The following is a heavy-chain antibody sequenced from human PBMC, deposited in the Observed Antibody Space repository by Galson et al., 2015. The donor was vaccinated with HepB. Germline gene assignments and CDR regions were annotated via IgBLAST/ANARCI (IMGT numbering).Heavy chain of an antibody. J-gene: IGHJ4*01. CDR3: AKVFPEKTDGWYRQALYYFDS. V-gene: IGHV3-7*05. Sequence: SLRLSCAASGFIFSTYWMNWVRQAPGKELEWVANIKDDGSEKNYVDSVKGRFTISRDNAKNSLYLQMNSLRADDTAIYFCAKVFPEKTDGWYRQALYYFDSWGHGTRVTVSS. CDR1: GFIFSTYW. CDR2: IKDDGSEK. D-gene: IGHD6-19*01.